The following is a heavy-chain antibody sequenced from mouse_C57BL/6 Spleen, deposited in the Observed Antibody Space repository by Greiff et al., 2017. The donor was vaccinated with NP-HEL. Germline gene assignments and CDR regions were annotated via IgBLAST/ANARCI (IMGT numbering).Heavy chain of an antibody. CDR3: ARGGSTGTGFDY. V-gene: IGHV1-82*01. D-gene: IGHD4-1*02. Sequence: QVQLQQSGPELVKPGASVKISCKASGYAFSSSWMNWVKQRPGKGLEWIGRIYPGDGDTNYNGKFKGKATLTADKSSSTAYMQLSSLTSEDSAVYFCARGGSTGTGFDYWGQGTTLTVSS. J-gene: IGHJ2*01. CDR1: GYAFSSSW. CDR2: IYPGDGDT.